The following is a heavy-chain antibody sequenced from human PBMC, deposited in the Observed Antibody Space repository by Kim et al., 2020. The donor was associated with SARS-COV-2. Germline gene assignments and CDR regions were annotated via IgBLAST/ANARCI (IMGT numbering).Heavy chain of an antibody. J-gene: IGHJ3*01. CDR1: GSTFTTSW. CDR2: IYPGDSGT. Sequence: GESLKISCKGSGSTFTTSWIAWVRQMPGKGLEYMGIIYPGDSGTRYNQSFEGQVTISDDKSISTVFLHWCSLKASDTAMYYCARSYGDQAFDVWGQGTM. V-gene: IGHV5-51*01. D-gene: IGHD4-17*01. CDR3: ARSYGDQAFDV.